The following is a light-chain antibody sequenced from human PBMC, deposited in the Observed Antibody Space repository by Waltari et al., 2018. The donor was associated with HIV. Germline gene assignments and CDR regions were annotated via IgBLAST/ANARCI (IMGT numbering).Light chain of an antibody. V-gene: IGKV3-20*01. Sequence: DIVLTQSPGTLSLSPGERATLSCRASQSVSSSDLAWYQQKPGQAPRLLIYGASSRATGIPDRFSGSGSGTDFTLTISRLEPEDFAVYYCQQFGTSPLMYTFGQGTKLEIK. CDR1: QSVSSSD. CDR3: QQFGTSPLMYT. CDR2: GAS. J-gene: IGKJ2*01.